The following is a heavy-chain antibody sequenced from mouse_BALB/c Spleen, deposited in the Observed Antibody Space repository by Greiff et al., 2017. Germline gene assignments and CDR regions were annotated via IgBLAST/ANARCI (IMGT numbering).Heavy chain of an antibody. D-gene: IGHD1-1*01. CDR3: ARDSYVRNFDY. J-gene: IGHJ2*01. Sequence: VQLKESGPGLVKPSQSLSLTCSVTGYSITSGYYWNWIRQFPGKKLEWMGYISYDGSNNYNPSLKNRISITRDTSKNQFFLKLNSVTTEDTATYYCARDSYVRNFDYWGQGTTLTVSS. CDR1: GYSITSGYY. CDR2: ISYDGSN. V-gene: IGHV3-6*02.